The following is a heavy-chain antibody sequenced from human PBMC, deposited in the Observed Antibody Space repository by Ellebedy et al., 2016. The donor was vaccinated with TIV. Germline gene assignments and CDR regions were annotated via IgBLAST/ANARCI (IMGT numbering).Heavy chain of an antibody. CDR1: GYTLTDLS. CDR3: ATDRGYGYAPSTGMDV. V-gene: IGHV1-24*01. J-gene: IGHJ6*02. Sequence: AASVKVSCKVSGYTLTDLSMHCVRQAPGKGLEWMGGFDPEDGETIYAQRFQGRVTMTEDTSTDTAYMELSSLRSEDTAVYYCATDRGYGYAPSTGMDVWGQGTTVTVSS. CDR2: FDPEDGET. D-gene: IGHD5-18*01.